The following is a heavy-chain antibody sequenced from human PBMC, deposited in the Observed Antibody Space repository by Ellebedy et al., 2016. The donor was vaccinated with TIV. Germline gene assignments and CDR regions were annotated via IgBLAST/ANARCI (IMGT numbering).Heavy chain of an antibody. J-gene: IGHJ4*02. D-gene: IGHD2-15*01. Sequence: MPSETLSLTCAVYGGSFSGYYWSWIRQPPGKGLEWIGEINHSGSTNYNPSLKSRVTVSVDTSKNQFSLKLSSVTAADTAVYYCARGSPWYGLSYWGQGTLVTVSS. CDR1: GGSFSGYY. V-gene: IGHV4-34*01. CDR3: ARGSPWYGLSY. CDR2: INHSGST.